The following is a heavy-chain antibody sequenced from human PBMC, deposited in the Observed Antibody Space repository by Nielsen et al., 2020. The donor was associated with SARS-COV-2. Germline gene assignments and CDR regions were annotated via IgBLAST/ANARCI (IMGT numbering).Heavy chain of an antibody. CDR2: ISYDGSNK. J-gene: IGHJ6*02. D-gene: IGHD3-10*01. CDR3: TMVPSVYGFGMDV. Sequence: GESLKISCAASGFTFSSYGMHWVRQAPGKGLEWVAVISYDGSNKYYADSVKGRFTISRDNSKNSLYLQMNSLRAEDTALYYCTMVPSVYGFGMDVWGQGTTVTVSS. CDR1: GFTFSSYG. V-gene: IGHV3-30*03.